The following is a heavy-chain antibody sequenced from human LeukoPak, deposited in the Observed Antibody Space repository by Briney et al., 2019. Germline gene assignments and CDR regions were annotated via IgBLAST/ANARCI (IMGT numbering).Heavy chain of an antibody. D-gene: IGHD6-13*01. Sequence: PSETLSLTCAVYGGSFSGYYWSWIRQPPGKGLEWIGEINHSGSTNYNPSLRSRVTISVDTSKNQFSLKLSSVTAADTAVYYCARARIAAAGIWGQGTLVTVSS. J-gene: IGHJ4*02. V-gene: IGHV4-34*01. CDR2: INHSGST. CDR3: ARARIAAAGI. CDR1: GGSFSGYY.